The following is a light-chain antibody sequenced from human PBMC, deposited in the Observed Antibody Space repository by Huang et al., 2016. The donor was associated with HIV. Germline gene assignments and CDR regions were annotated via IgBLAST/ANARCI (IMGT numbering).Light chain of an antibody. V-gene: IGKV3-15*01. J-gene: IGKJ1*01. CDR1: QSVNSK. CDR3: QQYNNWPPWT. CDR2: GAS. Sequence: IMMTQSPATLSVSPGERVTLSCRASQSVNSKLAWYQQKPGQAPSLLIYGASTRATDVPTRFSGGGSGTEYVLNITRVQSDDFAIYYCQQYNNWPPWTFGQGTKMEVK.